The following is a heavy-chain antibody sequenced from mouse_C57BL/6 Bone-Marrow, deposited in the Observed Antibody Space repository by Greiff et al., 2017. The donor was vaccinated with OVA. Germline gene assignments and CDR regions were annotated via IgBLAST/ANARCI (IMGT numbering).Heavy chain of an antibody. D-gene: IGHD1-1*01. CDR2: IDPETGGT. CDR3: TRGVYYGSSYWYFDG. V-gene: IGHV1-15*01. CDR1: GYTFTDYE. J-gene: IGHJ1*03. Sequence: QVQLKESGAELVRPGASVTLSCKASGYTFTDYEMHWVKQTPVHGLEWIGAIDPETGGTAYNQKFKGKAILTADKSSSTAYMELRSLTSEDSAVYYCTRGVYYGSSYWYFDGWGTGTTVTVSS.